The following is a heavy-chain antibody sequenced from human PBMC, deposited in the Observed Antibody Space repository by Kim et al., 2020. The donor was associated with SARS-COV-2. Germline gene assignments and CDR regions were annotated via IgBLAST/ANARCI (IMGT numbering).Heavy chain of an antibody. D-gene: IGHD3-9*01. CDR1: GGSISSSSYY. CDR3: ARDSDFLTLYYYSGMDV. V-gene: IGHV4-39*07. J-gene: IGHJ6*02. CDR2: IYYSGST. Sequence: SETLSLTCIVSGGSISSSSYYWGWIRQPPGKGLEWIGSIYYSGSTYYNPSLKSRVTISVDTSKNQFSLKLSSVTAADTAVYYCARDSDFLTLYYYSGMDVWGPGTTVTVSS.